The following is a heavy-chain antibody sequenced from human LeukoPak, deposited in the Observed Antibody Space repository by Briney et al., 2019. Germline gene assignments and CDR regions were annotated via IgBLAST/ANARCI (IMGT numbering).Heavy chain of an antibody. CDR2: VYYRGNT. CDR1: GGSISSSYYY. V-gene: IGHV4-39*07. CDR3: ARGQWLPHFDY. J-gene: IGHJ4*02. D-gene: IGHD6-19*01. Sequence: SETLSLTCTVSGGSISSSYYYWGWIRQPPGKGLEWIGSVYYRGNTYYNPSLKSRVTISVDTSKNQFSLKLSSVTAADTAVYYCARGQWLPHFDYWGQGTLVTVSS.